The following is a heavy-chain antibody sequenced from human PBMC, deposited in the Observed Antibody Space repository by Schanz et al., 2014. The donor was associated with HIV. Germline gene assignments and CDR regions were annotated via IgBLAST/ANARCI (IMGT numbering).Heavy chain of an antibody. V-gene: IGHV3-30*18. CDR1: GFNFNSYG. CDR3: AKPEYDSSGNSQTHFDY. J-gene: IGHJ4*02. CDR2: ISYDGTKK. Sequence: QVQLVESGGGVVQPGRSLRLSCVASGFNFNSYGMHWVRQAPGKGLEWVAVISYDGTKKHYADSVNGRFTISRDNSKNTLSLQMTALRTEDTAIYYCAKPEYDSSGNSQTHFDYWGQGTLVSVSS. D-gene: IGHD3-22*01.